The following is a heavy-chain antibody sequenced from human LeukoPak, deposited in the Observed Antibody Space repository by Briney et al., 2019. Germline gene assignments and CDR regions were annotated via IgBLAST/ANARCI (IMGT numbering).Heavy chain of an antibody. J-gene: IGHJ4*02. V-gene: IGHV1-8*01. CDR2: MNPNSGNT. Sequence: ASVKVSCKASGYTFTSYDINWVRQATGQGLEWMGWMNPNSGNTGYAQKFQGRVTMTWNTSISTAYMELSSLRSEDTAVYYCARDLEMATISIGGYWGQGTLVTVSS. CDR1: GYTFTSYD. D-gene: IGHD5-24*01. CDR3: ARDLEMATISIGGY.